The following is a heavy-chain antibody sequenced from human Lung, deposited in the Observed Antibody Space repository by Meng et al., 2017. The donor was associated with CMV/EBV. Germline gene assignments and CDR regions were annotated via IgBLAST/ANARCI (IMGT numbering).Heavy chain of an antibody. D-gene: IGHD2-15*01. CDR2: IIPILGVT. Sequence: SVXVFXKASGGAFSIYSISWVRQAPGQGLEWMGGIIPILGVTNYAQKFQGRVTITADKSTSTAYMELSSLRSQDTAVYYCAKNRGRYCSGGSCYSYGYFDPWGQGTLVTVSS. CDR3: AKNRGRYCSGGSCYSYGYFDP. CDR1: GGAFSIYS. J-gene: IGHJ5*02. V-gene: IGHV1-69*10.